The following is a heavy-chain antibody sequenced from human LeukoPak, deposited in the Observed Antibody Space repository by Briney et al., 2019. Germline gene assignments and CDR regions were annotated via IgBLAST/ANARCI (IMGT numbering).Heavy chain of an antibody. CDR2: LRYDGSNY. J-gene: IGHJ4*02. CDR1: GFIFSSYG. CDR3: AKDEGASSWYPPFGY. D-gene: IGHD6-13*01. Sequence: QPGGSLRLSCAASGFIFSSYGMHWVRQAPGKGLEWVAFLRYDGSNYYHADSVKGRFTISRDNSKNTLYLQMNSLRAEDTAVYYCAKDEGASSWYPPFGYWGQGTLVTVSS. V-gene: IGHV3-30*02.